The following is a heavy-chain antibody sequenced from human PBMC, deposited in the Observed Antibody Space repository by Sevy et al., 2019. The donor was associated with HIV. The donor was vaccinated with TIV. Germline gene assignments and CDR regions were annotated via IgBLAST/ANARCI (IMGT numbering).Heavy chain of an antibody. CDR2: ISGSGGST. J-gene: IGHJ4*02. D-gene: IGHD6-13*01. CDR3: AKDAHSSSWYERDY. V-gene: IGHV3-23*01. Sequence: GGSLRLSCAASGFTFSSYAMSWVRQAPGKGLEWVSAISGSGGSTYYADSVKGRFTISRDNSKKTLYLQMNSLRAEDTAVYYCAKDAHSSSWYERDYWGQGTLVTVSS. CDR1: GFTFSSYA.